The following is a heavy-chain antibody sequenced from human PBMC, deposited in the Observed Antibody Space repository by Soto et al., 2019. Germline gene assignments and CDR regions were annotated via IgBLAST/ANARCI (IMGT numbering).Heavy chain of an antibody. CDR2: VYSKNDGGTT. V-gene: IGHV3-15*01. CDR3: TTDPRD. J-gene: IGHJ4*02. CDR1: GFSFKDAW. Sequence: EVQLVESGGGLVEPGGSLRLSCAASGFSFKDAWMSWVRQAPGKGLEWLGRVYSKNDGGTTNYAAPVKGRFTISRDDSAHTLYLQMSSLKTEDTGVYYCTTDPRDWGQGTLVTVSS.